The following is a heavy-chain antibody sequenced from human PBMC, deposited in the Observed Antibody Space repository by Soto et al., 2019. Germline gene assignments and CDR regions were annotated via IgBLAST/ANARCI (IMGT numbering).Heavy chain of an antibody. CDR1: GFTFSSYA. J-gene: IGHJ4*02. Sequence: PGGSLRLSCAASGFTFSSYAVSWVRHAPGKGLEWVSAISGSGGSTYYADSVKGRFTISRDNSKNTLYLQMNSLRAEDTAVYYCAKDYSGSYYLSRFDYWGQGTLVTVSS. CDR2: ISGSGGST. D-gene: IGHD1-26*01. V-gene: IGHV3-23*01. CDR3: AKDYSGSYYLSRFDY.